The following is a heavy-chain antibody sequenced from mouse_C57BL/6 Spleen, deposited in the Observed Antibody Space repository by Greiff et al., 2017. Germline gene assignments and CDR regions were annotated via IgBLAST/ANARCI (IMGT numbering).Heavy chain of an antibody. CDR1: GFIFSDYY. Sequence: EVKLMESEGGLVQPGSSMKLSCTASGFIFSDYYMAWVRQVPEKGLEWVANINYDGSSTYYLDSLKSGFIISRDNAKNILYLQMSSLKSEDTATYYCARDRDGYLMDYWGQGTSVTVSS. CDR3: ARDRDGYLMDY. V-gene: IGHV5-16*01. D-gene: IGHD2-3*01. CDR2: INYDGSST. J-gene: IGHJ4*01.